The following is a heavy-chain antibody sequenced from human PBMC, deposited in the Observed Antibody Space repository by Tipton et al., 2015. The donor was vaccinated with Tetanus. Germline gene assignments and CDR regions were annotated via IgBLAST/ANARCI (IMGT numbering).Heavy chain of an antibody. CDR1: GFNFSTSD. CDR2: IVGAADAI. V-gene: IGHV3-23*01. Sequence: SLRLSCVASGFNFSTSDMGWVRQAPGKGPEWVSAIVGAADAIFYADSVKGRFTISRDNSKNTLYLEMNSLGAEDTAVYYCASVFVLLFPRYFDRWGQGTLVTASS. D-gene: IGHD2-21*01. J-gene: IGHJ4*02. CDR3: ASVFVLLFPRYFDR.